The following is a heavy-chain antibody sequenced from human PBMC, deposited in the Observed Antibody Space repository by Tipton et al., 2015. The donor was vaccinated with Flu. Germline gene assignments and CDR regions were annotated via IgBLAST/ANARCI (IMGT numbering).Heavy chain of an antibody. D-gene: IGHD2-2*01. Sequence: QLVQSGAEVKKPGSSVKVSCKASGGTFSDYAINWVRQAPGQGLEWMGGIILIFGTTDYAQKFQGRVTITADASTSTAYMELRNLRSDDTAVYYCARPGGPAAINPFSYFDYWGQGTLVTVSS. CDR1: GGTFSDYA. CDR2: IILIFGTT. V-gene: IGHV1-69*01. J-gene: IGHJ4*02. CDR3: ARPGGPAAINPFSYFDY.